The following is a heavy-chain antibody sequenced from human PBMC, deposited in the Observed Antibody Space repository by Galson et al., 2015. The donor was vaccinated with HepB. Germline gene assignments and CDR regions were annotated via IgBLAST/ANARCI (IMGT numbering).Heavy chain of an antibody. Sequence: SLRLSCAASGLAFSTYSMNWVRQAPGKGLEWVSSISGGAHYIYYADSVKGRFTISRDNAKNSLYLQMNSLRAEDTAVYYCARGDVVVVATTPNWYFDLWGRGTLLTVSS. V-gene: IGHV3-21*01. J-gene: IGHJ2*01. D-gene: IGHD2-15*01. CDR2: ISGGAHYI. CDR1: GLAFSTYS. CDR3: ARGDVVVVATTPNWYFDL.